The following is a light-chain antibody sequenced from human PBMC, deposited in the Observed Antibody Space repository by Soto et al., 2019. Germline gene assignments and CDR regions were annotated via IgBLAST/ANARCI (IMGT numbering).Light chain of an antibody. CDR3: QQYDDFLTIT. J-gene: IGKJ5*01. CDR1: QDIGSY. V-gene: IGKV1-33*01. CDR2: AAS. Sequence: DIQLTQSPSSLSASVGDRVTITCQANQDIGSYLNWNQQKPGKAPNLLIYAASNLETGVPSRFSGSGSGTDFAFTISSLQPEDVGTYYCQQYDDFLTITFGQGTRLEIK.